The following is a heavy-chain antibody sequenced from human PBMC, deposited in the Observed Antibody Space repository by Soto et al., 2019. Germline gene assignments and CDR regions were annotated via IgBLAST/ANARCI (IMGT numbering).Heavy chain of an antibody. CDR3: ARDSNYYDSSGYGYYFDY. V-gene: IGHV1-69*13. Sequence: ASVKVSCKASGYTFTSYGISWVRQAPGQGLEWMGGIIPIFGTANYAQKFQGRVTITADESTSTAYMELSSLRSEDTAVYYCARDSNYYDSSGYGYYFDYWGQGTLVTVSS. D-gene: IGHD3-22*01. CDR1: GYTFTSYG. CDR2: IIPIFGTA. J-gene: IGHJ4*02.